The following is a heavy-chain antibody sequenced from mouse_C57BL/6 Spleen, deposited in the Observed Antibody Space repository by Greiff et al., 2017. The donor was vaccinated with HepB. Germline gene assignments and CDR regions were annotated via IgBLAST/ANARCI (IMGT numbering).Heavy chain of an antibody. V-gene: IGHV1-81*01. CDR2: IYPRSGNT. CDR1: GYTFTSYG. Sequence: VKLVESGAELARPGASVKLSCKASGYTFTSYGISWVKQRTGQGLEWIGEIYPRSGNTYYNEKFKGKATLTADKSSSTAYMELRSLTSEDSAVYFCAREGGNYPSFAYWGQGTLVTVSA. J-gene: IGHJ3*01. CDR3: AREGGNYPSFAY. D-gene: IGHD2-1*01.